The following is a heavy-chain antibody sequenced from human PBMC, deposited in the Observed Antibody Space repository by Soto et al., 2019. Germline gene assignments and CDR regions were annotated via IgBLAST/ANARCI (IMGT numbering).Heavy chain of an antibody. Sequence: PGESLKISCKGSGYSFTSYWISRVRQTPGKGLEWMGRIDPSDSYTNYSPSFQGHVTISADKSISTAYLQWSSLKASDTAMYYCARHPPWQQLVESWFDPWGQGTLVTVS. J-gene: IGHJ5*02. CDR2: IDPSDSYT. CDR3: ARHPPWQQLVESWFDP. CDR1: GYSFTSYW. D-gene: IGHD6-13*01. V-gene: IGHV5-10-1*01.